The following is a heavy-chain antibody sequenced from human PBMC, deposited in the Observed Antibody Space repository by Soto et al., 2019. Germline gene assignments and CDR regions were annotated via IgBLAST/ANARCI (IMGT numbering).Heavy chain of an antibody. V-gene: IGHV1-2*04. J-gene: IGHJ4*02. Sequence: QVQLVQSGAEVKKPGASVKVSCKASGYTFTGYYMHWVRQAPGQGLEWLGWINPNSGGTNYAQKFQGWVTMTRDTSISTAYMELSRLRSDDTAVYYCARASGIAAAGLDYWGQGTLVTVSS. CDR2: INPNSGGT. D-gene: IGHD6-13*01. CDR3: ARASGIAAAGLDY. CDR1: GYTFTGYY.